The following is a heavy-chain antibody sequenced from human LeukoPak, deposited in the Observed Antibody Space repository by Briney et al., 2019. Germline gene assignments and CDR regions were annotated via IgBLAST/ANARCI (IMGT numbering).Heavy chain of an antibody. CDR3: ARDRYSSSWYYFDY. CDR1: GGSISSGGYS. CDR2: IYHSGST. D-gene: IGHD6-13*01. J-gene: IGHJ4*02. V-gene: IGHV4-30-2*01. Sequence: KSSETLSLTCAVSGGSISSGGYSWSWIRQPPGKGLEWIGYIYHSGSTYYNPSLKSRVTISVDRSKNQFSLKLSSVTAADTAVYYCARDRYSSSWYYFDYWGQGTLVTVSS.